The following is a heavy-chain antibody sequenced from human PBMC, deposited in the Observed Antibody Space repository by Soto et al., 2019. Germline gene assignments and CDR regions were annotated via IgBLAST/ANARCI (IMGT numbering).Heavy chain of an antibody. CDR1: GFTFSGHW. CDR2: IKQDGSET. D-gene: IGHD2-2*01. Sequence: EVHLVESGGVLVQPGGSLRLSCAASGFTFSGHWMSWVRQAPGKGLEWVAHIKQDGSETFYVGSVKGRFTISRDNAKNSLDLQMNSLRAEDTALYYCARDRAFCSGTNCRRGSIYYYYMDVWGNGTTVTVSS. V-gene: IGHV3-7*01. CDR3: ARDRAFCSGTNCRRGSIYYYYMDV. J-gene: IGHJ6*03.